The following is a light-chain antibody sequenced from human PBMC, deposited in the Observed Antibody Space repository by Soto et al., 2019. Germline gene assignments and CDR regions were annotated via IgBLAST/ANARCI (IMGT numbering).Light chain of an antibody. V-gene: IGKV3-20*01. CDR1: QSVSSSQ. J-gene: IGKJ2*01. CDR2: GAS. Sequence: EIVLTQSPGTLSLSPGERATLSCRASQSVSSSQLAWYQQKPGQAPRLLIYGASSRATDIPDRFSGSGSGTDFTLTISRLEPEDVAVYYCQQYNNWPGYTFGQGTKLEIK. CDR3: QQYNNWPGYT.